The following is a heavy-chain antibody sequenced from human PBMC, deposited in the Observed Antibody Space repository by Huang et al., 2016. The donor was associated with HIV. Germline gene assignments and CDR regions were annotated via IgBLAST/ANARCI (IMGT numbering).Heavy chain of an antibody. J-gene: IGHJ6*03. CDR3: SPTGDDYFYYYMDV. CDR2: VRSIALGGAS. Sequence: VDSGGDAVQSGRSLRLSCRGSGFIFNDFAINWFRQSPRKGLEWIGFVRSIALGGASKSAPSVKDRFSVSRDEAKNVAFVQMENLQVDDTAVYYCSPTGDDYFYYYMDVWGNGTTVIVS. D-gene: IGHD4-17*01. CDR1: GFIFNDFA. V-gene: IGHV3-49*03.